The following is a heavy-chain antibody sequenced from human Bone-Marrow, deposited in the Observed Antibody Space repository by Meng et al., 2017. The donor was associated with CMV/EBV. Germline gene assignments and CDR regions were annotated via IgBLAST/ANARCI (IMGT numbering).Heavy chain of an antibody. CDR3: ARSTSVDY. V-gene: IGHV3-53*05. J-gene: IGHJ4*02. CDR2: LYSDGGT. D-gene: IGHD2-2*01. Sequence: GESLKISCAASGFTVSYNYMNWVRQSPGKGLEWVSILYSDGGTNYADSVKGRFTISRDNSKNTLYLQMNSLRAEDTAVYYCARSTSVDYWGQGTLVTVSS. CDR1: GFTVSYNY.